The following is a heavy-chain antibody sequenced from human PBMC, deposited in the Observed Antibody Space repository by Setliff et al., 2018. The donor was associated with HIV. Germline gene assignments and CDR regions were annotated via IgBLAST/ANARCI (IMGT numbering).Heavy chain of an antibody. D-gene: IGHD3-22*01. CDR2: ISSSGSTI. CDR3: ARAPVKMGIVVVIAEYYFDY. V-gene: IGHV3-48*03. J-gene: IGHJ4*02. CDR1: GFTFSSYE. Sequence: GGSLRLSCAASGFTFSSYEMNWVRQAPGKGLEWVSYISSSGSTIYYADSVKGRFTISRDNAKNSLYLQMNSLRAEDTAVYYCARAPVKMGIVVVIAEYYFDYWGQGTLVTVSS.